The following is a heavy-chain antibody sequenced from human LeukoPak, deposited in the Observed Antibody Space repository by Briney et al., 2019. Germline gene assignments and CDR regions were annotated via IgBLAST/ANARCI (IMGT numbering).Heavy chain of an antibody. V-gene: IGHV3-23*01. CDR3: ARLYDGSAYHADHFDY. D-gene: IGHD3-22*01. CDR1: GFTFRSYA. J-gene: IGHJ4*02. Sequence: PGGSLRLSCAASGFTFRSYAMSWVRQTPGKGLEWVSGISASGHATYYADSVKGRFTISRDNAKNSLYLQMNSLRAEDTAVYYCARLYDGSAYHADHFDYWGQGTLVIVSS. CDR2: ISASGHAT.